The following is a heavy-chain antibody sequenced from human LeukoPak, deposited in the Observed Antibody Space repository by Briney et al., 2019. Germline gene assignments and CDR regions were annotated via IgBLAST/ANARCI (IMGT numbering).Heavy chain of an antibody. CDR1: GFTFSSYA. V-gene: IGHV3-23*01. J-gene: IGHJ3*02. CDR3: ARRGGFDI. D-gene: IGHD3-10*01. Sequence: GGSLRLSCAASGFTFSSYAMNWVRQAPGKGLEWVSAISGGGGTTYYADSVKGRFTISRDNAKNSLYLQMNSLRAEDTAVYYCARRGGFDIWGQGTMVTVSS. CDR2: ISGGGGTT.